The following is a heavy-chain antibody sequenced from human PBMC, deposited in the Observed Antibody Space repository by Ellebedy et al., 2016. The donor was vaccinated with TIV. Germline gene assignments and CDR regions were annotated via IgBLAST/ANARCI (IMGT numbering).Heavy chain of an antibody. Sequence: GESLKISCAASGFTFSNYAMSRVRQAPGKGLEWVAVISYDGSNKYYADSVKGRFTISRDNSKNTLYLQMNSLRAEDTAVYYCARSGVGATTQGCFDYWGQGTLVTVSS. D-gene: IGHD1-26*01. J-gene: IGHJ4*02. CDR3: ARSGVGATTQGCFDY. V-gene: IGHV3-30-3*01. CDR1: GFTFSNYA. CDR2: ISYDGSNK.